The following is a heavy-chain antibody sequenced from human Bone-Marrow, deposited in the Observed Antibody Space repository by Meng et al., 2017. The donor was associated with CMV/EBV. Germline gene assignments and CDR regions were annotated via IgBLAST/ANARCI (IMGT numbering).Heavy chain of an antibody. CDR3: AKIGPLMSYDFWSGYRYGYYGMDV. Sequence: GESLKISCAASGFTFSSYGMHWVRQAPGKGLEWVAFIRYDGSNKYYADSVKGRFTNSRDNSKNTLYLQMNSLRAEDTAVYYCAKIGPLMSYDFWSGYRYGYYGMDVWGKGTTVTVSS. V-gene: IGHV3-30*02. CDR2: IRYDGSNK. J-gene: IGHJ6*04. D-gene: IGHD3-3*01. CDR1: GFTFSSYG.